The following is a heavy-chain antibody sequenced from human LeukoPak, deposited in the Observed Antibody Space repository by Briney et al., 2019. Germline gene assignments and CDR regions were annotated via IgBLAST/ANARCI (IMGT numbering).Heavy chain of an antibody. D-gene: IGHD3-10*01. CDR2: IEQHGNEI. J-gene: IGHJ5*02. CDR1: GFTFSSYC. V-gene: IGHV3-7*04. CDR3: AGGDYYGSGSARRHWFDP. Sequence: GGSLRLSCSDSGFTFSSYCMKWVRQAPGKGLEWVANIEQHGNEIYYMDSVKGRFTISRDNAKNSLYLEMNSLRAEDTAVYYCAGGDYYGSGSARRHWFDPWGQGTLVTVSS.